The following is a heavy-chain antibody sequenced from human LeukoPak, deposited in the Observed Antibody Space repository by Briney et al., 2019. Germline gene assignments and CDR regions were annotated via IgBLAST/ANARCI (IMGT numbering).Heavy chain of an antibody. D-gene: IGHD3-22*01. CDR3: ARVTSGGYLDS. CDR2: IYTSGST. V-gene: IGHV4-61*02. CDR1: GGSISSGSYY. J-gene: IGHJ4*02. Sequence: PSETLSLTCTVSGGSISSGSYYWSWIRQPAGKGLEWIGRIYTSGSTNYNPSLKSRFSISVDTSKNQFSLKLNSVTAADTAVYYCARVTSGGYLDSWGQGTLVTVSS.